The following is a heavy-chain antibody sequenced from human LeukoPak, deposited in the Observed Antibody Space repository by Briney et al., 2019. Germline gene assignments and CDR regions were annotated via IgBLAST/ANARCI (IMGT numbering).Heavy chain of an antibody. D-gene: IGHD4-23*01. CDR3: AVGDNDNSVFDY. J-gene: IGHJ4*02. Sequence: PWGSLTLSCAASGFTVSSNYMSWIRQAPGKGLEWVALIYCDGSTYYADSVKSRFTISIDNSKNPLSLQMSSLRAADTAVYYCAVGDNDNSVFDYWGQGTLVSVSS. CDR2: IYCDGST. CDR1: GFTVSSNY. V-gene: IGHV3-66*01.